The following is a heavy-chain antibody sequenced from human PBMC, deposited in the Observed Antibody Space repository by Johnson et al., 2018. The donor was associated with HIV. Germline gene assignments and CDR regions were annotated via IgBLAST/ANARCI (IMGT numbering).Heavy chain of an antibody. J-gene: IGHJ3*02. CDR2: ISCNCGSI. CDR1: GFTFDDYA. D-gene: IGHD3-3*01. CDR3: AREQIYNFWSGYSAFDI. Sequence: VQVVESGGGLVQPGRSLRLSCAASGFTFDDYAMHWVRQAPGKGLEWVSGISCNCGSICYADSVKGRFTISRDNAKNSLYLQMNSLRAEDTAVYYCAREQIYNFWSGYSAFDIWGQGTMVTVSS. V-gene: IGHV3-9*01.